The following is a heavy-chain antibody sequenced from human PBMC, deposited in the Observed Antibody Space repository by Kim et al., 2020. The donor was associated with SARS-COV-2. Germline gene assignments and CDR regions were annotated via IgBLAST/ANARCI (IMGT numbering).Heavy chain of an antibody. J-gene: IGHJ4*02. CDR3: ARDGFNSNSPNTMIVVVIGGYFDY. Sequence: GGSLRLSCAASGFTFSSYAMHWVRQAPGKGLEWVAVISYDGSNKYYADSVKGRFTISRDNSKNTLYLQMNSLRAEDTAVYYCARDGFNSNSPNTMIVVVIGGYFDYWGQGTLVTVSS. V-gene: IGHV3-30*04. D-gene: IGHD3-22*01. CDR2: ISYDGSNK. CDR1: GFTFSSYA.